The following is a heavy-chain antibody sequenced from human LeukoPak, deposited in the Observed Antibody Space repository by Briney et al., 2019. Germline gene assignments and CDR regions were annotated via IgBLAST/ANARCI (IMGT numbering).Heavy chain of an antibody. V-gene: IGHV3-21*01. J-gene: IGHJ4*02. CDR2: IRSGGSYI. CDR1: GFIFSAYT. D-gene: IGHD3-16*01. Sequence: GGSLRLSCAASGFIFSAYTMKWVRQAPGKWLEWVASIRSGGSYIFYADPLKGRFTISRDNAKNSLYLQMNSLRVEDTAVYYCARGGGHLPSRWGQGTLVTVSS. CDR3: ARGGGHLPSR.